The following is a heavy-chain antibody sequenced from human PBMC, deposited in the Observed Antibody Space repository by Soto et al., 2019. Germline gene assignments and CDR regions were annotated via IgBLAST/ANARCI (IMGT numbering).Heavy chain of an antibody. D-gene: IGHD3-10*01. J-gene: IGHJ6*02. V-gene: IGHV4-59*01. CDR2: IYYSGST. CDR3: ARDRGGKLLWFGELYSENYYYYGMDV. CDR1: GGSISSYY. Sequence: PSETLSLTCTVSGGSISSYYWSWIRQPPGNGLEWIGYIYYSGSTNYNPSLKSRVTISVDTSKNQFSLKLSSVTAADTAVYYCARDRGGKLLWFGELYSENYYYYGMDVWGQGPTVTVSS.